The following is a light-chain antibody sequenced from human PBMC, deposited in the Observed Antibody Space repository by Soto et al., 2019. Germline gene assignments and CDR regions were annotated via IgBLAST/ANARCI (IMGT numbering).Light chain of an antibody. CDR2: GAS. CDR3: QQSLNPKT. Sequence: IVLTQSPSTLSVSPGDRATLSCRASESVSSNVAWYQQKPGQTPRLLIYGASTRATGVPPRFSGSGSGTDFTLTIDRLEPEDFAVYYCQQSLNPKTFGQGTKVDIK. CDR1: ESVSSN. V-gene: IGKV3-15*01. J-gene: IGKJ1*01.